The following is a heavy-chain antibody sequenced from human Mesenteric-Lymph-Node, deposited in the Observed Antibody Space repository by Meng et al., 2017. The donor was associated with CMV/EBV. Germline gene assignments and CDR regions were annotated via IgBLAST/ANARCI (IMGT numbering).Heavy chain of an antibody. D-gene: IGHD6-13*01. J-gene: IGHJ4*02. CDR3: AQSSGIAAAGPFYFDY. CDR2: IYWDDDK. V-gene: IGHV2-5*02. CDR1: GFSLSTSGAG. Sequence: QMTLKAAGPTLLKLTQTLTPTWTFSGFSLSTSGAGVGWIRQPPGKALEWLALIYWDDDKRYSPYLKSRLTIHKDTSKNQVVLTMTNMDPVDTATYYCAQSSGIAAAGPFYFDYWGQGTLVTVSS.